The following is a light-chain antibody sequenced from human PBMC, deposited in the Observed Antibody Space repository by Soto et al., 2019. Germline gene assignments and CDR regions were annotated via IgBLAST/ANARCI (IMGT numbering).Light chain of an antibody. CDR2: EDN. CDR1: SGSIASNY. V-gene: IGLV6-57*02. Sequence: NFMLTQPHSVSESPGQTVTISCTGSSGSIASNYVQWYQQRPGSAPTTVIYEDNQRPSGVPDRFSGSIDSSSNSASLTISGLKTEDEADYYCQSYDSSTKVFGSGTQLTVL. J-gene: IGLJ6*01. CDR3: QSYDSSTKV.